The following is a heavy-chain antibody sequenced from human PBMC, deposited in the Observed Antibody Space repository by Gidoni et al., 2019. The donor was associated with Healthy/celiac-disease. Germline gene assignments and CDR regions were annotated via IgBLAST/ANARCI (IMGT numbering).Heavy chain of an antibody. Sequence: QLQLQESGPGLVKPSETLSLTCTVSGGSISSSSYYWGWIRQPPGKGLEWIGSIYYSGSTYYNPSLKSRVTISVDTSKNQFSLKLSSVTAADTAVYYCARPRSQQPFDYWGQGTLVTVSS. D-gene: IGHD6-13*01. J-gene: IGHJ4*02. CDR2: IYYSGST. V-gene: IGHV4-39*01. CDR3: ARPRSQQPFDY. CDR1: GGSISSSSYY.